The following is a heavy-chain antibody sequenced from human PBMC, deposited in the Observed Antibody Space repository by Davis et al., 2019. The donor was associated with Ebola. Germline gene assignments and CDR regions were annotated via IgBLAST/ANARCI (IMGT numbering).Heavy chain of an antibody. CDR2: INHSGST. Sequence: MPSETLSLTCAAYGGSFSGYYWSWIRQPPGKGLEWIGEINHSGSTNYNPSLKRRVTISVDTSKNQFSLTLSSVTAADTAVYYCASSPSYYDFWSGYPQPYYYYGMDVWGQGTTVTVSS. J-gene: IGHJ6*02. V-gene: IGHV4-34*01. D-gene: IGHD3-3*01. CDR1: GGSFSGYY. CDR3: ASSPSYYDFWSGYPQPYYYYGMDV.